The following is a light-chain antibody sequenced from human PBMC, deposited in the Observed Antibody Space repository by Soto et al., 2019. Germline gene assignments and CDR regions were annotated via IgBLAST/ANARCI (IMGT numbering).Light chain of an antibody. CDR3: QQSYGTPRT. CDR1: QNISTY. Sequence: DIQMTQSPSSLSASVGDRVTITCLTSQNISTYLNWYQHKPGKAPKVLIYAASSLQSGVPARFSGSGSGTDFTLTISSLQSEDFATYFCQQSYGTPRTFGQGTTVDIK. CDR2: AAS. J-gene: IGKJ1*01. V-gene: IGKV1-39*01.